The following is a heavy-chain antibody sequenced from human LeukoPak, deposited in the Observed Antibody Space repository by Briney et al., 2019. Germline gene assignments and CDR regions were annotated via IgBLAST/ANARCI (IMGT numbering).Heavy chain of an antibody. CDR3: ARGLDTVDISTGFDS. J-gene: IGHJ4*02. CDR2: IGSSGAST. V-gene: IGHV3-23*01. Sequence: GESLRLSCAASGFTFSSYGMSWVRQAPGKGLEWVSAIGSSGASTYYADSVRGRLTISRHNSKNTLYLQMNSLRADDTAIYYCARGLDTVDISTGFDSWGQGTLVTVSS. D-gene: IGHD3-9*01. CDR1: GFTFSSYG.